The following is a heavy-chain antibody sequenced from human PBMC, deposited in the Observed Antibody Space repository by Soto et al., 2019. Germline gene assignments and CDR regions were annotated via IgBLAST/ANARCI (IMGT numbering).Heavy chain of an antibody. CDR2: INPNGGVT. V-gene: IGHV1-2*04. Sequence: QVQLVQSGAEVKKPGASVTVSCRSSGDTFNDYYIHWVRQAPGQGLKWMGWINPNGGVTKYAQKFQGWVTMTRDTSIRTVYMQLRRLRSDDTAFYYCARESGGATATLDYYYFYMDVWGTGTTVTVSS. CDR3: ARESGGATATLDYYYFYMDV. J-gene: IGHJ6*03. D-gene: IGHD5-12*01. CDR1: GDTFNDYY.